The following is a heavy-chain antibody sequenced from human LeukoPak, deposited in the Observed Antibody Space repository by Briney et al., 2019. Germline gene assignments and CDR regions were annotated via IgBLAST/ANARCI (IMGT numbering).Heavy chain of an antibody. Sequence: PGGSLRLSCAASGFTFSTYSMNWVRQAPGKGLEWVSYITSSSSTIYYADSVRGRFTISRDNAKNSLYLQMNSLRDEDTAVYYCVRVDWIIGAFDIWGQGTMVTVSS. CDR1: GFTFSTYS. D-gene: IGHD1-1*01. CDR2: ITSSSSTI. V-gene: IGHV3-48*02. J-gene: IGHJ3*02. CDR3: VRVDWIIGAFDI.